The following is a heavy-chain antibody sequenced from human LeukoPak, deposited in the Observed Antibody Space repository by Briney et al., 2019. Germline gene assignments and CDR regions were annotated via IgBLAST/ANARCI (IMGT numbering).Heavy chain of an antibody. D-gene: IGHD5-24*01. J-gene: IGHJ4*02. CDR3: ASLFDNFPENRFDY. Sequence: SETLSLTSTVSGGFFSSTTYFWAWIRQPPGKGLQWLGTIYYSGTSYFNPSLETRVTLSVDTSKNQFSLRLTSVTAADTAVYYCASLFDNFPENRFDYWGRGTLVTVSS. CDR2: IYYSGTS. CDR1: GGFFSSTTYF. V-gene: IGHV4-39*01.